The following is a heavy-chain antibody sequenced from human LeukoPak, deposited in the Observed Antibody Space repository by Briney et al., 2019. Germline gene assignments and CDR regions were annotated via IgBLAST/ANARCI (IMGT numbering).Heavy chain of an antibody. J-gene: IGHJ4*02. CDR2: ISSSSSTI. Sequence: GGSLRLSCAASGFTFSSYSMNWVRQAPGKGLEWVSFISSSSSTIYYADSVKGRFTISRDNAKNSLYLQVNSLRAEDTAVYYCAKDYYDSSGYYSGAREVDYWGQGTLVTVSS. V-gene: IGHV3-48*04. D-gene: IGHD3-22*01. CDR3: AKDYYDSSGYYSGAREVDY. CDR1: GFTFSSYS.